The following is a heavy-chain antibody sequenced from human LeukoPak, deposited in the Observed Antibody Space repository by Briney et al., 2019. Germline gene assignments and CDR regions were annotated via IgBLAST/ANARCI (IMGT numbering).Heavy chain of an antibody. CDR1: GFTFSTYA. V-gene: IGHV3-30*04. J-gene: IGHJ4*02. Sequence: GRSLRLSCAASGFTFSTYAMHWVRQAPGKGLEWVAVISYDGANEYYADSVKGRFSISRDNSKYTLYLQMNSLSVDDTAVYSCARDLGIRNSGTYFDYWGQGTLVTVSS. D-gene: IGHD1-26*01. CDR3: ARDLGIRNSGTYFDY. CDR2: ISYDGANE.